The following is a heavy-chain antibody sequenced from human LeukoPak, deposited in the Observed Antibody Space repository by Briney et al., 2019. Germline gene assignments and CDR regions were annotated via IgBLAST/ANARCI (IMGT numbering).Heavy chain of an antibody. Sequence: PSETLSLTCAVYGGSFSGYYWSWIRQPPGKGLEWIGEINHSGSTNYNPSLKSRVTISVDTSKNQFPLKLSSVTAADTAVYYCARGSDYDSSGYPFDYWGQGTLVTVSS. CDR2: INHSGST. D-gene: IGHD3-22*01. CDR1: GGSFSGYY. V-gene: IGHV4-34*01. J-gene: IGHJ4*02. CDR3: ARGSDYDSSGYPFDY.